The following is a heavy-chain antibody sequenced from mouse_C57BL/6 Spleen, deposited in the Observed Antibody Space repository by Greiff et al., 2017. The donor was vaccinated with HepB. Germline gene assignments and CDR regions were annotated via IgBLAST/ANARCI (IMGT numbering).Heavy chain of an antibody. J-gene: IGHJ2*01. CDR1: GYTFTSYG. Sequence: QVQLKQSGAELARPGASVKLSCKASGYTFTSYGISWVKQRTGQGLEWIGEIYPRSGNTYYNEKFKGKATLTADKSSSTAYMELRSLTSEDSAVYFCARANLGGKYYFDYWGQGTPLTVSS. CDR2: IYPRSGNT. D-gene: IGHD4-1*01. CDR3: ARANLGGKYYFDY. V-gene: IGHV1-81*01.